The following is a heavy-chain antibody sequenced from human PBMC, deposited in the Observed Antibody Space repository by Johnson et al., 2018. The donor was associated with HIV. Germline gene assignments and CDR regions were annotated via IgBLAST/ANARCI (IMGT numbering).Heavy chain of an antibody. V-gene: IGHV3-74*01. CDR2: INSDGSST. CDR3: ARSWGIADI. D-gene: IGHD6-13*01. Sequence: PGKGLVWVSRINSDGSSTNYADSVKGRFTISRDNAKNTLYLQMNSLRAEDTAVYYCARSWGIADIWGQGTMVTVSS. J-gene: IGHJ3*02.